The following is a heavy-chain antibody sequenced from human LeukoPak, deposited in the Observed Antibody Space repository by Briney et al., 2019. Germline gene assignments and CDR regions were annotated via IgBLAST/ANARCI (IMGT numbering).Heavy chain of an antibody. CDR1: GSTFSDYH. CDR2: INPKSGDA. Sequence: ASVKVSCKASGSTFSDYHINWVRQASGQGPEWLGWINPKSGDASYNQAFQGRVTMTRDTSISTAYMELSRLKSDDTAVYYCATLSSWGVLGMDYWGQGTLVTVSS. CDR3: ATLSSWGVLGMDY. V-gene: IGHV1-2*02. J-gene: IGHJ4*02. D-gene: IGHD2/OR15-2a*01.